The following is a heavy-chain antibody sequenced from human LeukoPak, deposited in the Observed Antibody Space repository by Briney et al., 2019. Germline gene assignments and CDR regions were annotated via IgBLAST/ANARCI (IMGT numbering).Heavy chain of an antibody. CDR3: ARWAPNRFLEWSFDC. D-gene: IGHD3-3*01. V-gene: IGHV1-46*01. Sequence: ASVKVSCKASGYTFTNYYMHWVRQAPGQGLEWMGIINPSGGSTSYAQKFQGRVTMTRDTSTSTVYMELSSLRSEDTAVYYCARWAPNRFLEWSFDCWGQGTLVTVSS. CDR1: GYTFTNYY. J-gene: IGHJ4*02. CDR2: INPSGGST.